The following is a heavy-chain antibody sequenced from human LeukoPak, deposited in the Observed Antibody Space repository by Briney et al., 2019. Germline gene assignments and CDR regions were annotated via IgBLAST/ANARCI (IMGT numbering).Heavy chain of an antibody. CDR2: ISGSGGST. CDR3: AKDRLGEDIVVVPTYYGMDV. Sequence: GGSLRLSCAASGFTFSSYAMSWVRQAPGKGLEGVSAISGSGGSTYYADSVKGRFTISRDNSKNTLYLQMNRLRAEDTDVYYCAKDRLGEDIVVVPTYYGMDVWGKGTTVTVSS. J-gene: IGHJ6*04. CDR1: GFTFSSYA. D-gene: IGHD2-2*01. V-gene: IGHV3-23*01.